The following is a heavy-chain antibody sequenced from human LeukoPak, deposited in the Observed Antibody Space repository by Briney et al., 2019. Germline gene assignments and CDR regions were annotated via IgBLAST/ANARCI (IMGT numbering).Heavy chain of an antibody. Sequence: GGSLRLSCAASGFTFSSYGMHWVRQAPGKGLEWVAFIRYDGSNKYYADSVKGRFTISRDNSKNTLYLQMNSLRAEDTAVYYCAKTLGYCSSTSCQNAFDIWGQGTMVTVSS. CDR2: IRYDGSNK. J-gene: IGHJ3*02. CDR1: GFTFSSYG. D-gene: IGHD2-2*01. CDR3: AKTLGYCSSTSCQNAFDI. V-gene: IGHV3-30*02.